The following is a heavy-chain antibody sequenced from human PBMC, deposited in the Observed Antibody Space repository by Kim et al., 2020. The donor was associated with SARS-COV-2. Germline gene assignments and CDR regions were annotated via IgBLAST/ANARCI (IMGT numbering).Heavy chain of an antibody. J-gene: IGHJ5*02. D-gene: IGHD2-15*01. Sequence: AKGRFTIPRDTSKNTLYLQMNSLRAEDTAVYYCARTICSGGTCYKGWFDPWGQGTLVTVSS. V-gene: IGHV3-30*07. CDR3: ARTICSGGTCYKGWFDP.